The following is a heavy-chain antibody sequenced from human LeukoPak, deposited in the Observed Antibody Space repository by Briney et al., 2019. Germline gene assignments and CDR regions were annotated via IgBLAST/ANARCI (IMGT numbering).Heavy chain of an antibody. J-gene: IGHJ4*02. CDR2: IIPILGIA. Sequence: GASVKVSCKASGGTFSSYTISWVRQAPGQGLEWMGRIIPILGIANYAQKFQGRVTITADKSTSTAYMELSGLRSEDTAVYYCASYPPPYDSSGYLIDYWGQGTLVTVSS. D-gene: IGHD3-22*01. CDR3: ASYPPPYDSSGYLIDY. CDR1: GGTFSSYT. V-gene: IGHV1-69*02.